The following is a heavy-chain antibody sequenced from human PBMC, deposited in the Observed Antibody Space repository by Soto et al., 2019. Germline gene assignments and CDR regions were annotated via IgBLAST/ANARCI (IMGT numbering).Heavy chain of an antibody. CDR3: ATYDYDSGGYYSSFDY. D-gene: IGHD3-22*01. Sequence: ASVKVSCKVSGYTLTELSMHWVRQAPGKGLEWMGGFDPEDGETIYAQKFQGRVTMTEDTSTDTAYMELSSLRSEDTAVYYCATYDYDSGGYYSSFDYWGQGTLVTVSS. CDR2: FDPEDGET. CDR1: GYTLTELS. J-gene: IGHJ4*02. V-gene: IGHV1-24*01.